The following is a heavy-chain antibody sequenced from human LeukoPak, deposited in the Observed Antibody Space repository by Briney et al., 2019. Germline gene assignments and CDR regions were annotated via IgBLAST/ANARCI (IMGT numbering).Heavy chain of an antibody. CDR1: GFTFTSYG. D-gene: IGHD1/OR15-1a*01. CDR2: IRYHGSNQ. Sequence: GGPLRLSRAASGFTFTSYGMHWVRQAPGKGLEWVAFIRYHGSNQYYTDSVKGRFTISRDNSQNTLSLQMNSLRTEDTAMYFCARDLGMGTRIDYWGQGTLVTVSS. V-gene: IGHV3-30*02. CDR3: ARDLGMGTRIDY. J-gene: IGHJ4*02.